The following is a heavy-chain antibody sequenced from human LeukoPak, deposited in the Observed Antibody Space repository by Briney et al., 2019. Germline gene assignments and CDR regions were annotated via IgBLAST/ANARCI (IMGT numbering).Heavy chain of an antibody. CDR1: GYSFTSYC. CDR3: ARRGYCSGGSCYSAFDI. CDR2: IYPGDSDT. J-gene: IGHJ3*02. Sequence: GESLKISCKGSGYSFTSYCIGWVRQMPGKGLEWMGIIYPGDSDTRCSPSFQGQVTISADKSISTAYLQWSSLKASDTAMYYCARRGYCSGGSCYSAFDIWGQGTMVTVSS. D-gene: IGHD2-15*01. V-gene: IGHV5-51*01.